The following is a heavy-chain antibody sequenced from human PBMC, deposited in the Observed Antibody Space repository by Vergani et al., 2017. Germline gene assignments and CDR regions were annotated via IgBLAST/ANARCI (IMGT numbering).Heavy chain of an antibody. D-gene: IGHD2-15*01. Sequence: QVQLPESGPGLVKPSETLSLTCTVSGGSLSSSSYYWGWIRQPPGKGLEWIGSIYYSGSTYYNPSLKSRVTISVDTSKNQFSLKLSSVTAADTAVYYCARGPSVVQGHYIYYYSYFMDVWGKGTTVTVSS. CDR3: ARGPSVVQGHYIYYYSYFMDV. V-gene: IGHV4-39*01. CDR1: GGSLSSSSYY. J-gene: IGHJ6*03. CDR2: IYYSGST.